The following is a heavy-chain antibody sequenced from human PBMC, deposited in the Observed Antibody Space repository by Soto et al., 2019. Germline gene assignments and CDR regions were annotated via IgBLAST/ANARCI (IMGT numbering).Heavy chain of an antibody. D-gene: IGHD6-19*01. J-gene: IGHJ4*02. V-gene: IGHV3-23*01. CDR1: GFSFSSYA. Sequence: VGSLRLSCAASGFSFSSYAMTWVRQAPGKGLEWVSAISGSGGSTYYADSVKGRFTISRDNSKNTLYLQMNSLRAEDTAVYYCAKDSGWSDYYYFDYWGQGTLVTVSS. CDR2: ISGSGGST. CDR3: AKDSGWSDYYYFDY.